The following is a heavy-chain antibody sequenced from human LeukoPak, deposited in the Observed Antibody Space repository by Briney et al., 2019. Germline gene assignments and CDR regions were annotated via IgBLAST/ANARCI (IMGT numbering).Heavy chain of an antibody. CDR1: GFTFSTYW. V-gene: IGHV3-7*01. CDR3: AALFGDASIYHIDY. J-gene: IGHJ4*02. D-gene: IGHD3-3*01. CDR2: IKHDVSEK. Sequence: PGGSLRLSCAGSGFTFSTYWMSWVRQAPGKGLEWVAHIKHDVSEKYTANSVWGRCTISRDNAQNSVFLQMKSLRAQDTALDYGAALFGDASIYHIDYWGQGTLVTVSS.